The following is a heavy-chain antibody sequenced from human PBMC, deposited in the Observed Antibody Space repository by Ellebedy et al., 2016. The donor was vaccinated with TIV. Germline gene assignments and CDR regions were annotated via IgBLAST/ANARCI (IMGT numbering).Heavy chain of an antibody. V-gene: IGHV3-23*01. J-gene: IGHJ4*02. CDR1: GFSFSSYA. CDR2: IVGSGGSR. D-gene: IGHD5-18*01. Sequence: PGGSLRLSCAASGFSFSSYAVSRVRQAPGKGLEWVSCIVGSGGSRYADSVKGRFTISRDNSKSTLDLQMSSRRAEDTAVYYCAKDRTPGDGYWVFDFWGQGTLVTVST. CDR3: AKDRTPGDGYWVFDF.